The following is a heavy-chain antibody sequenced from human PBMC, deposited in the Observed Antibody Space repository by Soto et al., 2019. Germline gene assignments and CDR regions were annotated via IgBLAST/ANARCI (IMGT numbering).Heavy chain of an antibody. CDR1: GGSISSGDYY. V-gene: IGHV4-30-4*01. Sequence: LSLTCTVSGGSISSGDYYWSWIRQPPGKGLEWIGYIYYSGSTYYNPSLKSRVTISVDTSKNQFSLKLSSVTAADTAVYYYARDSPEPRFISSGYLGYYGMDVWGQGTTVTVSS. CDR3: ARDSPEPRFISSGYLGYYGMDV. J-gene: IGHJ6*02. CDR2: IYYSGST. D-gene: IGHD3-22*01.